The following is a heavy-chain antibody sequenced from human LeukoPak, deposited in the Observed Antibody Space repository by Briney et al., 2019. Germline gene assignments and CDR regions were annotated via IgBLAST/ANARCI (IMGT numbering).Heavy chain of an antibody. D-gene: IGHD3-10*01. CDR3: AAARRNYYGSGSYPPEFDY. J-gene: IGHJ4*02. V-gene: IGHV1-58*02. CDR1: GFTFTSSA. CDR2: TVVGSGNT. Sequence: TSVKVSCKASGFTFTSSAMQRVRQARGQRLEWIGWTVVGSGNTNYAQKFQERVTITRDMSTSTAYMELSSLRSEDTAVYYCAAARRNYYGSGSYPPEFDYWGQGTLVTVSS.